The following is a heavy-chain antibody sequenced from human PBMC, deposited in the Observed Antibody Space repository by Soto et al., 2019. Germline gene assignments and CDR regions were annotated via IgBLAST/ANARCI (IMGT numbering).Heavy chain of an antibody. Sequence: EVQLVESGGGLVKPGGSLRLSCAASGFTFSTYSMNWVRQAPGKGLEWVSSITGSSNFIYYADSVKGRFTSSRDNAKNSLYLQINSLRAEDTAVYYCSRALLWFGENLYGMDVWGQGTTVTVSS. CDR2: ITGSSNFI. CDR3: SRALLWFGENLYGMDV. CDR1: GFTFSTYS. V-gene: IGHV3-21*01. J-gene: IGHJ6*02. D-gene: IGHD3-10*01.